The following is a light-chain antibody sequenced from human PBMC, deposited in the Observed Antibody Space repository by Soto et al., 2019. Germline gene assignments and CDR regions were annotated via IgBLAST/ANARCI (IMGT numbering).Light chain of an antibody. J-gene: IGLJ3*02. V-gene: IGLV2-14*01. CDR1: SSDIGAYNH. CDR3: SSYTPSDTWV. CDR2: EVT. Sequence: QSALTQPASVSGSLGQSITVSCTGTSSDIGAYNHVSWYQQYPGKAPTLRIYEVTNRPSGVSSRFSGSKSSNTASLTISGLQAEDAGDYYCSSYTPSDTWVFGGGTTVTVL.